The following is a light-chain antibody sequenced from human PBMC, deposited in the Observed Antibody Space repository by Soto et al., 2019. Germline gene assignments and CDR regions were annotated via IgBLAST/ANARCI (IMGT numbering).Light chain of an antibody. CDR2: EVI. V-gene: IGLV2-14*01. Sequence: QSALTQTASVSGSPGQSITISCTGTTSDVGGYNYVSWYQQHPGEAPKLIIYEVINRPSGISNRFSGSKSGNTASLTISGLHAEDEADYYCSSYSRTSTLVLFGGGTKLTVL. CDR1: TSDVGGYNY. J-gene: IGLJ2*01. CDR3: SSYSRTSTLVL.